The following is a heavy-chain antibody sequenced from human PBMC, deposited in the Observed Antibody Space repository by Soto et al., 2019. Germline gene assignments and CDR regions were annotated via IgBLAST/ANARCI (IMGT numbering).Heavy chain of an antibody. J-gene: IGHJ5*01. Sequence: SETLSLTFTVSGGYDNSGQYYLNWFRQSPWKGLERLGYIHYRGTTNYNSSLKSRLTISLDTSRNQFSLKLTSMTAADTAVYYCARESSLLLPDSGKKIDPWGKGILVTVSS. V-gene: IGHV4-61*01. D-gene: IGHD3-10*01. CDR3: ARESSLLLPDSGKKIDP. CDR1: GGYDNSGQYY. CDR2: IHYRGTT.